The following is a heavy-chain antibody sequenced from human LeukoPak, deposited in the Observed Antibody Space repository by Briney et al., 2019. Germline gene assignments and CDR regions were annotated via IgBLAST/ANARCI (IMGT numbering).Heavy chain of an antibody. J-gene: IGHJ4*02. CDR2: IIPILGIA. V-gene: IGHV1-69*04. D-gene: IGHD7-27*01. CDR3: ARVGGETGEWGFDY. Sequence: SVKVSCKASGGTFSSYAISWVRQAPGQGLEWMGRIIPILGIANYAQKFQGRVTITADKSTSTAYMELSSLRSEDTAVYYCARVGGETGEWGFDYWGQGTLVTVSS. CDR1: GGTFSSYA.